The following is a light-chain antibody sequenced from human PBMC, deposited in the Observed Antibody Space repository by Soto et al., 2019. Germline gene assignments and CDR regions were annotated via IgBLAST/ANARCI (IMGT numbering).Light chain of an antibody. Sequence: QSALTQPASVSGSPGQSITISCSGTSRDIGAYNLVSWYQQPPGKAPKLLIYEVRNRPSGISYRFSGSKSGTTASLTISSLLPEDEADYYCSAYTSRSTLVFGGGTKLPVL. CDR3: SAYTSRSTLV. V-gene: IGLV2-14*01. CDR1: SRDIGAYNL. J-gene: IGLJ2*01. CDR2: EVR.